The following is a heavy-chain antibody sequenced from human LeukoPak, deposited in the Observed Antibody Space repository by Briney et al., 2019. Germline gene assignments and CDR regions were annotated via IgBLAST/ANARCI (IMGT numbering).Heavy chain of an antibody. CDR3: ARMNYVSSGWGAPFDY. Sequence: GGSLRLSCAASGFTFSSFSMNWVRQAPGKGLEWVSYIRTSGTNTDYTGSVKGRFTISRDNAKNSLYPQMNSLRAEDTAVYYCARMNYVSSGWGAPFDYWGQGTLVTVSS. J-gene: IGHJ4*02. CDR2: IRTSGTNT. D-gene: IGHD1-7*01. V-gene: IGHV3-48*04. CDR1: GFTFSSFS.